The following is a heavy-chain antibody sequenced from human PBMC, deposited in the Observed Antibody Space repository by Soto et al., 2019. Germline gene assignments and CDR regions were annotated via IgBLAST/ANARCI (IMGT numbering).Heavy chain of an antibody. CDR1: GFTFSGYG. J-gene: IGHJ4*02. V-gene: IGHV3-33*01. CDR3: ARGVGYSGSYYMSY. D-gene: IGHD1-26*01. CDR2: IWYDGNNK. Sequence: GGSLRLSCATSGFTFSGYGMHWVRQAPGKGLEWVGIIWYDGNNKYYADSVKGRFTISRDNSKNTLYLQMNSLRAEDTALYYCARGVGYSGSYYMSYWGQGTLVTVSS.